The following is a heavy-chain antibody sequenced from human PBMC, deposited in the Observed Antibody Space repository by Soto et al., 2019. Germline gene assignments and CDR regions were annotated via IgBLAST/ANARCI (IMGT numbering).Heavy chain of an antibody. V-gene: IGHV1-69*13. J-gene: IGHJ3*02. Sequence: SVKVSCKASGGTLSSYAISWVRQAPGQGLEWMGGIIPIFGTANYAQKFQGRVTITADESTSTAYMELSSLRSEDTAVFYCARDSTVATHAFDIWGQGTMVTVSS. CDR3: ARDSTVATHAFDI. D-gene: IGHD1-7*01. CDR1: GGTLSSYA. CDR2: IIPIFGTA.